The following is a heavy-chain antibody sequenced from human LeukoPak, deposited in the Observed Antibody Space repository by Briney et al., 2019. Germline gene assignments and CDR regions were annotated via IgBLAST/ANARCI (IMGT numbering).Heavy chain of an antibody. CDR3: ARDAVGQQLVQGEFDY. CDR2: IYTSGST. Sequence: SETLSLTCTVSGGSISRYYWSWIRQPAGKGLEGIGRIYTSGSTNYNPSLKSRVTMSVDTSKNQFSLKLSSVTAADTAVYYCARDAVGQQLVQGEFDYWGQGTLVTVSS. CDR1: GGSISRYY. D-gene: IGHD6-13*01. V-gene: IGHV4-4*07. J-gene: IGHJ4*02.